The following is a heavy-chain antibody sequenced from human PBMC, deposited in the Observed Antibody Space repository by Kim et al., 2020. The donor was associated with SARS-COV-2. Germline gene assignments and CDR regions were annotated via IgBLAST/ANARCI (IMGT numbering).Heavy chain of an antibody. CDR3: ARSYFYDSSGYPY. V-gene: IGHV1-18*01. Sequence: AQKLQGRVTMTTDTSTSTAYMELRSLRSDDTAVYYCARSYFYDSSGYPYWGQGTLVTVSS. J-gene: IGHJ4*02. D-gene: IGHD3-22*01.